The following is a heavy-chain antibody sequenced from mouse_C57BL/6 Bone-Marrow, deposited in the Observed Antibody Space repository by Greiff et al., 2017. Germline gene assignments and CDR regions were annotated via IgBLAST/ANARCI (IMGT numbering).Heavy chain of an antibody. J-gene: IGHJ2*01. CDR2: IDPENGDT. V-gene: IGHV14-4*01. CDR1: GFNIKDDY. CDR3: TTVVHY. D-gene: IGHD1-1*01. Sequence: EVKLVESGAELVRPGASVKLSCTASGFNIKDDYMHWVKQRPEQGLEWIGWIDPENGDTEYASKFQGKATITADTPSNTADLQLSSLTTEDTAVYYCTTVVHYWGQGTTLTVCS.